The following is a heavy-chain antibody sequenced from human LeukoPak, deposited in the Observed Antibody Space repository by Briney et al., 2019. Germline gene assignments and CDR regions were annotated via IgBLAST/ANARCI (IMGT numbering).Heavy chain of an antibody. J-gene: IGHJ4*02. Sequence: HPGRSLTLSCAASGSTFSGSGMHWVRQAPGKGLEWVTLIWYDGSKKYYADSVKGRFTISRDNSENAVYLQMNSLRVEDTAVYYCARDYWLGNRGLFYFNYWGQGTLVTVSS. CDR2: IWYDGSKK. V-gene: IGHV3-33*01. CDR3: ARDYWLGNRGLFYFNY. D-gene: IGHD3-16*01. CDR1: GSTFSGSG.